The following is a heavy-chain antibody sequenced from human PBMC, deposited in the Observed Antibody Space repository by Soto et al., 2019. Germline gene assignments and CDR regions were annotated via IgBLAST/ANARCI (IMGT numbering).Heavy chain of an antibody. CDR1: GFTFSSYG. D-gene: IGHD1-1*01. Sequence: GESLKISCAASGFTFSSYGMHWVRQAPGKGLEWVAVISYDGSNKYYADSVKGRFTISRDNSKNTLYLQMNSLRAEDTAVYYCAKGVHNWNVLIDYWGQGTLVTVSS. J-gene: IGHJ4*02. CDR2: ISYDGSNK. V-gene: IGHV3-30*18. CDR3: AKGVHNWNVLIDY.